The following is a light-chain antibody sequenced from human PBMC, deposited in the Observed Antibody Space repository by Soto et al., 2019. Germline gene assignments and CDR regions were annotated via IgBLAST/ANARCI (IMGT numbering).Light chain of an antibody. CDR2: SNN. J-gene: IGLJ2*01. V-gene: IGLV1-47*02. Sequence: QSVLTQPPSASGTPGQGVFISCSGSSSNIGGTNYAYWYQQLPGAAPKLLMHSNNLRPSGVPERNSGSKSGTSASLAISGLRSEDEAVYYCASWDDRLGAVIFGGGTKVTVL. CDR3: ASWDDRLGAVI. CDR1: SSNIGGTNY.